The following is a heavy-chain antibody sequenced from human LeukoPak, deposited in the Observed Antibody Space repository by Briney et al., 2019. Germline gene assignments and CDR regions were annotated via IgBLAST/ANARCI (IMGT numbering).Heavy chain of an antibody. V-gene: IGHV1-24*01. CDR3: ASGSYCGGDCYSPLQY. CDR2: FDPEDGET. J-gene: IGHJ1*01. CDR1: GYTLTELS. Sequence: ASVKVSCKVSGYTLTELSMHWVRQAPGKGLEWMGGFDPEDGETIYAQKFQGRVTITADKSTSTAYMELSSLRSEDTAVYYCASGSYCGGDCYSPLQYWGQGTLVIVSS. D-gene: IGHD2-21*02.